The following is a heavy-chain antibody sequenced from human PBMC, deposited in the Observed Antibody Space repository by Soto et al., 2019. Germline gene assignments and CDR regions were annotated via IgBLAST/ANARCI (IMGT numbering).Heavy chain of an antibody. J-gene: IGHJ5*02. Sequence: GLTLVHQTQILRMTWNFCGFSLSTSGVGVGWILQPPGNALEWLALIYWDDDKRYSPSLKSRLTITKDTSKNQVVLTMTNMDPVDRATYYCSHRRGPRWYEDTGLDLRGQGTL. CDR2: IYWDDDK. CDR1: GFSLSTSGVG. CDR3: SHRRGPRWYEDTGLDL. V-gene: IGHV2-5*02. D-gene: IGHD2-15*01.